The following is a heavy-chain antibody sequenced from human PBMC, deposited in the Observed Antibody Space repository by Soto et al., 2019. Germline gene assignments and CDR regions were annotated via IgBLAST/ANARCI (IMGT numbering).Heavy chain of an antibody. Sequence: QVQLQESGPGLVKPSQTLSLTCTVSGGSLSSGNYYWSWIRQPPGKGLEWIGFLSYSGSTYYSTSLKSRVTXPXAXPXGQFSLNRSFVTAADTSVYYCATMGPPATGLYVFDYWGQGSLVTVSS. CDR3: ATMGPPATGLYVFDY. J-gene: IGHJ4*02. D-gene: IGHD2-8*01. V-gene: IGHV4-30-4*01. CDR2: LSYSGST. CDR1: GGSLSSGNYY.